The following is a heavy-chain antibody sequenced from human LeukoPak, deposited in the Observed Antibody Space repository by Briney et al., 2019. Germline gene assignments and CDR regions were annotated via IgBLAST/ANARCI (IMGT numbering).Heavy chain of an antibody. D-gene: IGHD6-19*01. V-gene: IGHV4-34*01. CDR3: AKSQGVAVAGSSGGRAFDI. CDR1: GGSFSGYY. CDR2: INHIGST. Sequence: SETLSLTCAVYGGSFSGYYWSWIRQPPGKGLEWIGEINHIGSTNYNPSLKSRVTISVDTSKNQFSLKLSSVTAADTAVYYCAKSQGVAVAGSSGGRAFDIWGQGTMVTVSS. J-gene: IGHJ3*02.